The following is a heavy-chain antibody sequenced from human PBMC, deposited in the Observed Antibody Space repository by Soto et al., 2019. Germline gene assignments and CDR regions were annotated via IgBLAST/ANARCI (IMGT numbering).Heavy chain of an antibody. CDR1: GFTFDDYA. D-gene: IGHD3-10*01. V-gene: IGHV3-9*01. CDR2: ISWKGASI. Sequence: EVQLVESGGGLVQPGRSLRLSCAASGFTFDDYAIHWVRQAPGRGLEWVAGISWKGASIGYADSVKGRFTIPRDNAKNSLHLQMNSLRSEDTALYYCANLPLYGSGFDCWGQGTLVTVSS. J-gene: IGHJ4*02. CDR3: ANLPLYGSGFDC.